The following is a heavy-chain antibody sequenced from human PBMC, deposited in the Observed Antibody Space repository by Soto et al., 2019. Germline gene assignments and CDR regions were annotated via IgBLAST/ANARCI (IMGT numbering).Heavy chain of an antibody. CDR1: GFTFSSYS. Sequence: EVQLVESGGGLVQPGGSLRLSCAASGFTFSSYSMNWVRQAPGKGLEWVSYISSSSSTIYFADSVKGRFTISRDNAKNSLYLQMNSLRAEYTAVYYCARHVDGSGSYYPFDYWGQGTLVTVSS. CDR2: ISSSSSTI. CDR3: ARHVDGSGSYYPFDY. V-gene: IGHV3-48*01. D-gene: IGHD3-10*01. J-gene: IGHJ4*02.